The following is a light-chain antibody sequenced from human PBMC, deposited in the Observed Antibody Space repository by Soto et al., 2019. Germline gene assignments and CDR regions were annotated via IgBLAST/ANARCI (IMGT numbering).Light chain of an antibody. Sequence: EIVLTQSPGTLSLSPGGRATLSGRASQSVNSIYLAWYQQKPGQAPRLLISGASSRATGIPDRFSGSGSATDFTLTISRLEPEDFAVYYCQQYGSSPRTFGQGTRLEIK. V-gene: IGKV3-20*01. J-gene: IGKJ5*01. CDR1: QSVNSIY. CDR3: QQYGSSPRT. CDR2: GAS.